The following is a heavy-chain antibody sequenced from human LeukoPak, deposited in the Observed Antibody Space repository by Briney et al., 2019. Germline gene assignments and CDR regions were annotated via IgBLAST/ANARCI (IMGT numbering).Heavy chain of an antibody. J-gene: IGHJ5*02. V-gene: IGHV3-23*01. CDR3: AREDHSSGYAGAIGFDP. CDR1: GFSFSSYA. D-gene: IGHD3-22*01. Sequence: GGSLRLSCAASGFSFSSYAMSWVRQAPGKGLEWVSSLSPSGANTFYSDAVKGRFTISRDNSKDTVFLQMNSLRFEDTAVFYCAREDHSSGYAGAIGFDPWGQGTLVTVSS. CDR2: LSPSGANT.